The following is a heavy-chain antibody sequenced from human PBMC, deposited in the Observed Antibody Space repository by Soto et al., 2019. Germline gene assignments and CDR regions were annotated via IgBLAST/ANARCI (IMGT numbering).Heavy chain of an antibody. J-gene: IGHJ5*02. CDR2: IWYDGSNK. Sequence: HPGGSLRLSCAASGFTFSSYGMHWVRQAPGKGLEWVAVIWYDGSNKYYADSVKGRFTISRDNSKNTLYLQMNSLRAEDTAVYYCARDYYYGSGIPVGPWGQGTLVTVSS. CDR3: ARDYYYGSGIPVGP. CDR1: GFTFSSYG. D-gene: IGHD3-10*01. V-gene: IGHV3-33*01.